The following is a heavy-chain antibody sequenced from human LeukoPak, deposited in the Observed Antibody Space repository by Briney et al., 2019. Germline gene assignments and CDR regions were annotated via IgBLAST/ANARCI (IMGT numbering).Heavy chain of an antibody. CDR2: ITGSSSNI. J-gene: IGHJ4*02. CDR1: GFTFSSYT. Sequence: GGSLRLSCAASGFTFSSYTMTWVRQAPGKGLEWVSYITGSSSNIRYADSVQGRFTISRDNAKNSLYLQMNSLRAEDTAVYYCARITYDHVWGSPSYYFDHWGQGTLVTVSS. CDR3: ARITYDHVWGSPSYYFDH. D-gene: IGHD3-16*01. V-gene: IGHV3-48*04.